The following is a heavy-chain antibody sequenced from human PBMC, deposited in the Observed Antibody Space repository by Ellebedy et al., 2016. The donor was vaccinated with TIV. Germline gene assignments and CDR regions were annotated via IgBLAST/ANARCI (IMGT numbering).Heavy chain of an antibody. D-gene: IGHD2-2*03. CDR1: GYSFTSYW. CDR3: ARSGYCGSSTCPTDY. Sequence: KASCKGSGYSFTSYWIGWVRQMPGKGLEWMGIIYPGDSDTRYSPSFQGQVTISADKSISTAYLQWSSLKASDTAMYCCARSGYCGSSTCPTDYWGQGTLVTVSS. CDR2: IYPGDSDT. J-gene: IGHJ4*02. V-gene: IGHV5-51*01.